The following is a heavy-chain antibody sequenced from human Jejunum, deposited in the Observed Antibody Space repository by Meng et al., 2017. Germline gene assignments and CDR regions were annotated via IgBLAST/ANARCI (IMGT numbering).Heavy chain of an antibody. CDR1: GGTLNSYA. CDR3: ARVERTYYDYVWGLGRFDP. CDR2: IIPAFGAP. Sequence: QVQLVQAGGGGKMSGSSVKVSCKAPGGTLNSYAISWVRQAPGQGLEWMGGIIPAFGAPNHAQKFQGRVRITADESTTTAYMELSSLRSEDTAVYFCARVERTYYDYVWGLGRFDPWGQGTLVTVSS. J-gene: IGHJ5*02. V-gene: IGHV1-69*01. D-gene: IGHD3-16*01.